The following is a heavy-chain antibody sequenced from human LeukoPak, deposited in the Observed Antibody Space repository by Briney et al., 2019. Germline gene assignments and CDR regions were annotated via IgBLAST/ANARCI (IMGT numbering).Heavy chain of an antibody. D-gene: IGHD1-26*01. CDR2: SIPIFGTA. J-gene: IGHJ4*02. Sequence: ASVKVSCKASGGTFSSYAISWVRQAPGQGLEWMGRSIPIFGTANYAQKFQGRVAITTDESTSPAYMELRSLSSEDTAVYYCARGMGATRVFDYWGQGTLVTVSS. V-gene: IGHV1-69*05. CDR3: ARGMGATRVFDY. CDR1: GGTFSSYA.